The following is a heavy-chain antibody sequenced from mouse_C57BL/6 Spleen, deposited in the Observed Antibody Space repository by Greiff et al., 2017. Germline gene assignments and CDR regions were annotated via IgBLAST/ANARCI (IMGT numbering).Heavy chain of an antibody. D-gene: IGHD4-1*01. CDR3: ARELGRGVYHFDY. CDR2: IDPSDSYT. CDR1: GYTFTSYW. V-gene: IGHV1-69*01. Sequence: QVQLQQPGAELVMPGASVKLSCKASGYTFTSYWMHWVKQRPGQGLEWIGEIDPSDSYTNYNQKFKGKSTLTVDKSSSTAYMQLSSLTSEDSAVYYCARELGRGVYHFDYWGQGTTLTVSS. J-gene: IGHJ2*01.